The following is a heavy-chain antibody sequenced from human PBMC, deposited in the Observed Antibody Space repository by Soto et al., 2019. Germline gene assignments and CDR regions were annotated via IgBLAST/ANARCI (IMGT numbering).Heavy chain of an antibody. Sequence: GGSLRLSCATSGFNFDEYGMSWFRQAPGKGLEWIGLIRNKGYGGTTDYAASVRGRFTVSRDDSNSVAFLQMNSLKIEDTAVYYCTRDPPSQIFYSESSAFFPVWGQGNAVTVSS. V-gene: IGHV3-49*03. CDR3: TRDPPSQIFYSESSAFFPV. D-gene: IGHD3-22*01. CDR1: GFNFDEYG. CDR2: IRNKGYGGTT. J-gene: IGHJ6*02.